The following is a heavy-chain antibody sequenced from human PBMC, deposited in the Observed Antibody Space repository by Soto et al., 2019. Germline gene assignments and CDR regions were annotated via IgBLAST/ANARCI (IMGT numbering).Heavy chain of an antibody. CDR2: IYYSGST. V-gene: IGHV4-61*08. J-gene: IGHJ4*02. CDR3: ARDALDSSGYFDY. Sequence: PSGTLFPTCTVSCGSISSGGFYWSWIRPPPGKGLEWIGYIYYSGSTNYNPSLKSRVTISVDTSKNQFSLKLSSVTAADTAVYYCARDALDSSGYFDYWGQGTLVTVSS. D-gene: IGHD3-22*01. CDR1: CGSISSGGFY.